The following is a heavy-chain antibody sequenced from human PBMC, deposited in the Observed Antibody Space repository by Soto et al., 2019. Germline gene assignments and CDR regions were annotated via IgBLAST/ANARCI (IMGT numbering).Heavy chain of an antibody. CDR3: AKAPIVVPAAPGGDAFDI. V-gene: IGHV3-9*01. Sequence: GGSLRLSCAASGFTFDDYAMHWVRQAPGKGLEWVSGISWNSGSIGYADSVKGRFTISRDNAKNSLYLQMNSLRAEDTALYYCAKAPIVVPAAPGGDAFDIWGQGTMVTVSS. J-gene: IGHJ3*02. D-gene: IGHD2-2*01. CDR1: GFTFDDYA. CDR2: ISWNSGSI.